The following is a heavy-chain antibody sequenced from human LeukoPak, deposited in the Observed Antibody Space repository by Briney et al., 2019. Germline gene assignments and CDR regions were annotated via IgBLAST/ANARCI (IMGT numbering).Heavy chain of an antibody. D-gene: IGHD6-6*01. Sequence: SETLSLTCTVSGGSISSYYRSWIRQPPGKCLEWIGYIYYSGSTNYNPSLKSRVTISVDTSKNQFSLKLSSVTAADTAVYYCATEAAARPVFDYWGQGTLVTVYS. CDR2: IYYSGST. V-gene: IGHV4-59*01. CDR1: GGSISSYY. CDR3: ATEAAARPVFDY. J-gene: IGHJ4*02.